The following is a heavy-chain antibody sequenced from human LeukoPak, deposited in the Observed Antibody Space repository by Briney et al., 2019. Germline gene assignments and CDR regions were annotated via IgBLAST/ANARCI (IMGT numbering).Heavy chain of an antibody. J-gene: IGHJ6*03. CDR2: IIPIFGTA. CDR1: GGTFSSYA. Sequence: SVEVSCKASGGTFSSYAISWVRQAPGQGLEWMGGIIPIFGTANYAQKFQGRVTITADKSTSTAYMELSSLRSEDTAVYYCAWGWYERGYYYMDVWGKGTTVTVSS. D-gene: IGHD6-19*01. V-gene: IGHV1-69*06. CDR3: AWGWYERGYYYMDV.